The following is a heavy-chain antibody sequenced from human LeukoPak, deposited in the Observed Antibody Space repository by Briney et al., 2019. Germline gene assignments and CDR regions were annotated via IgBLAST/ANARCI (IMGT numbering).Heavy chain of an antibody. CDR1: GGSISSSSYY. J-gene: IGHJ4*02. V-gene: IGHV4-39*01. Sequence: KPSETLSLSCTVSGGSISSSSYYWGWIRQPPGKGLKWIESIYYSGSTYYNPSLKSRVTISVDTSKNQSSLKLSSVTAADTAVYYCARHFGRRDWYYFDYWGQGTLVTVSS. CDR3: ARHFGRRDWYYFDY. D-gene: IGHD1-1*01. CDR2: IYYSGST.